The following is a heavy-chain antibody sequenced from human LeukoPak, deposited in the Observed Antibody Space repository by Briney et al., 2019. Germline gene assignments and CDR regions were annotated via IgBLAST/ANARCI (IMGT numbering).Heavy chain of an antibody. CDR1: GFSVSNNY. J-gene: IGHJ4*02. V-gene: IGHV3-53*01. CDR2: IYGDGRT. D-gene: IGHD3-3*01. Sequence: GGSLRLSCVVSGFSVSNNYIIWVRQAPGNGLERVTVIYGDGRTSHSASVRGRFTISRDNSKNIVSLQMNNLRAEDTAVYYCARGRGLGVVSPYFDYWGQGTLVTVSS. CDR3: ARGRGLGVVSPYFDY.